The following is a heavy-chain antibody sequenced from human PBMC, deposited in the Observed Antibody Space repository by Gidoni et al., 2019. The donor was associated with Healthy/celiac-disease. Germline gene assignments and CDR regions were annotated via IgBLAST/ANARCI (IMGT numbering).Heavy chain of an antibody. D-gene: IGHD3-10*01. Sequence: QVQLQQWGAGLLKPSETLSLTCAVYGGSFSGDYWSWIRQPPGKGLEWIGEINHSGSTNYNPSLKSRFTISVDTSKNQFSLKLSSVTAADTAVYYCARGRNIWFGEANNAFDIWGQGTMVTVSS. J-gene: IGHJ3*02. CDR3: ARGRNIWFGEANNAFDI. CDR1: GGSFSGDY. V-gene: IGHV4-34*01. CDR2: INHSGST.